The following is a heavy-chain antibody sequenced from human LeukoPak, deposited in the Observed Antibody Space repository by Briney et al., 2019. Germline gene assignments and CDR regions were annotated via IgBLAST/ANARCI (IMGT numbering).Heavy chain of an antibody. CDR1: GFTFSSYW. D-gene: IGHD2-8*02. J-gene: IGHJ4*02. V-gene: IGHV3-74*01. Sequence: GGSLRLSCAASGFTFSSYWMHWVRQAPGKGLVWVSRINSDGSSTSYADSVRGRFTISRDNAKNTLYLQMNSLRAEDTAVYYCARDPGTGWTFDSWGQGTLVTVYS. CDR2: INSDGSST. CDR3: ARDPGTGWTFDS.